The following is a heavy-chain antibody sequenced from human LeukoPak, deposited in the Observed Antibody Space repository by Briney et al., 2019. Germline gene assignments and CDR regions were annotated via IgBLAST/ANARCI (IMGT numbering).Heavy chain of an antibody. V-gene: IGHV3-64D*09. CDR3: VKGGSYSSHAFDI. Sequence: PGVSLRLSCSASGFTFSSYAMHWVRPAPGKGLESVSSISSNGAGTYYADSLKGRFTISRDNSKNTLYLQMSSLRADDTAVYYCVKGGSYSSHAFDIWGQGTMVTVSS. CDR1: GFTFSSYA. D-gene: IGHD6-13*01. CDR2: ISSNGAGT. J-gene: IGHJ3*02.